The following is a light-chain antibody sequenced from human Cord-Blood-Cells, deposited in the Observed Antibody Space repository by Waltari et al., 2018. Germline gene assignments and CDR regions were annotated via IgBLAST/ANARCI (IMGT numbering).Light chain of an antibody. J-gene: IGLJ3*02. Sequence: SYELTQPPSVSVSPGQTARLTCSGDAFPNKYAYWYQQKSGQAPVLVIYEDSKRPSGIPERFSGSSSGTMATLTISGAQVEDEADYYCYSTDSSGNHSWVFGGGTKLTVL. V-gene: IGLV3-10*01. CDR2: EDS. CDR3: YSTDSSGNHSWV. CDR1: AFPNKY.